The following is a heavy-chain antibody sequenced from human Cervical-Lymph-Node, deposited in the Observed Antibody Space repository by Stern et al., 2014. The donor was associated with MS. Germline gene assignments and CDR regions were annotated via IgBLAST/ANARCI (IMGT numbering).Heavy chain of an antibody. CDR3: ARDVQGDGNYNLDQ. CDR2: MNNDGSTT. D-gene: IGHD1-1*01. CDR1: GFTLSSYW. V-gene: IGHV3-74*01. J-gene: IGHJ4*02. Sequence: VQLVESGGGLVQPGESLRLSCAASGFTLSSYWMHWVRQAPGKGLVWISRMNNDGSTTNYADSVKGRFTIARDNAKNMAFLQLDGLRADDTGVYFCARDVQGDGNYNLDQWGQETLVTVSS.